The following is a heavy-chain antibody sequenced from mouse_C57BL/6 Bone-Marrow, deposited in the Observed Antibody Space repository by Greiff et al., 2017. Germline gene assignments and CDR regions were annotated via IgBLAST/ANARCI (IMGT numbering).Heavy chain of an antibody. V-gene: IGHV5-9*01. CDR3: SRRVTTVLATKYFDV. D-gene: IGHD1-1*01. Sequence: DVMLVESGGGLVKPGGSLKLSCAASGFTFSSYTMSWVRQTPEKRLQWVAAISGGGGNTYSPDSVKGRFTISRDNDKNILYLQMSSLRSEDSAVYYCSRRVTTVLATKYFDVWGTGTTVTVSS. CDR1: GFTFSSYT. J-gene: IGHJ1*03. CDR2: ISGGGGNT.